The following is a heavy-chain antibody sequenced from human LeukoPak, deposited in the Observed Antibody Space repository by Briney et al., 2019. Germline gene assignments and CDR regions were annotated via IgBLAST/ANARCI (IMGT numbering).Heavy chain of an antibody. D-gene: IGHD3-10*01. Sequence: PGGSLRLSCAASGFTFSSYAMSWVRQAPGKGLEWVSAISGSGGSTYYADSVKGRFTISRDNAKNSLYLQMNSLRAEDTAVYYCARGGLVRGTINSLIAFDIWGQGTTVTVSS. CDR3: ARGGLVRGTINSLIAFDI. J-gene: IGHJ3*02. CDR2: ISGSGGST. V-gene: IGHV3-23*01. CDR1: GFTFSSYA.